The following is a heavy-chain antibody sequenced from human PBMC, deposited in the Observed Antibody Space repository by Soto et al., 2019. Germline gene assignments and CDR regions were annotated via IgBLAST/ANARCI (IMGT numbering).Heavy chain of an antibody. CDR2: IWYDGSNK. D-gene: IGHD6-13*01. Sequence: GGSLRLSCAASGFTFSSYGMHWVRQAPGKGLEWVAVIWYDGSNKYYADSVKGRFTISRDNSKNTLYLQMNSLRAEDTAVYYCASARSAAAGPFDYWGQGTLVTVSS. V-gene: IGHV3-33*01. CDR1: GFTFSSYG. J-gene: IGHJ4*02. CDR3: ASARSAAAGPFDY.